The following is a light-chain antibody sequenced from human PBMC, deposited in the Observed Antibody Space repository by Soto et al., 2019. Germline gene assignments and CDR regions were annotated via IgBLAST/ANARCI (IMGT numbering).Light chain of an antibody. CDR1: QSVSSY. CDR3: QQYGL. CDR2: DAS. Sequence: EIVMTHSPATLSASPCERATLSCRASQSVSSYLAWYQQKPGQAPSLLIYDASNRPTDIPARFSGSGSGTDFTLTIGRLEPEDFAVYYCQQYGLFGQGTKVDIK. V-gene: IGKV3-11*01. J-gene: IGKJ1*01.